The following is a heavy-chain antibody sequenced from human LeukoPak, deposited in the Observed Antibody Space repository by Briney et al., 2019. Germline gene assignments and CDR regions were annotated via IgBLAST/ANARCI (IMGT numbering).Heavy chain of an antibody. Sequence: ASVKVSCKASGYTFTSYAMHWVRQAPGQRLEWMGWINAGNGNTKYSQKFQGRVTITRDTSASTAYMELSSLRSEDTAVYYCAARPSGQWAYCFDYWGQGTLVTVSS. D-gene: IGHD2-15*01. J-gene: IGHJ4*02. CDR2: INAGNGNT. CDR3: AARPSGQWAYCFDY. V-gene: IGHV1-3*01. CDR1: GYTFTSYA.